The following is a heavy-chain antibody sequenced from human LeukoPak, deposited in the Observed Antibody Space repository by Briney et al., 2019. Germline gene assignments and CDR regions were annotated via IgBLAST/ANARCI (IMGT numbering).Heavy chain of an antibody. J-gene: IGHJ4*02. D-gene: IGHD6-19*01. CDR2: ISGSGGST. CDR3: AKALIAVAGTPGDY. V-gene: IGHV3-23*01. Sequence: PGASLRLSCAASGFTFSSYTMSWVRQAPGKGLEWVSAISGSGGSTYYADSVKGRFTISRDNSKNTLYLQMNSLTAEDTAVYYCAKALIAVAGTPGDYWGQGTLVTVSS. CDR1: GFTFSSYT.